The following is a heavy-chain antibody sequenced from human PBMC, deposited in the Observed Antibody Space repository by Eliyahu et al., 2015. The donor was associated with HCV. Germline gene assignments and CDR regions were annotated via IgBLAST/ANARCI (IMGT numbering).Heavy chain of an antibody. Sequence: EVQLVESGGGLVKXGGSLXVSCXASTFSLINAWMSWVRQAPGKGLEWVGRIXGKIYGGTTEYAAPVKGRFTISRDESKNTVYLQMESLKTEDSAVYYCTAEYDKLDNWFDPWGQGTLVTVSS. CDR2: IXGKIYGGTT. D-gene: IGHD3-16*01. CDR3: TAEYDKLDNWFDP. V-gene: IGHV3-15*05. CDR1: TFSLINAW. J-gene: IGHJ5*02.